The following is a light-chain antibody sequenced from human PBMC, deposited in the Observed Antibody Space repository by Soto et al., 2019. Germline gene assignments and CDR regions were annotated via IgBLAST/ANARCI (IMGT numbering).Light chain of an antibody. Sequence: EIVLTQSPGTLSLSPGERATLSCRASQSVSSSSYLAWYQQKPGQAPRLLIYGASSRATGIPDRFSGCGSATDFTLTISSLEPEDFAVYYCRQYGSSPSYTFGQGTKLEIK. V-gene: IGKV3-20*01. CDR1: QSVSSSSY. CDR3: RQYGSSPSYT. CDR2: GAS. J-gene: IGKJ2*01.